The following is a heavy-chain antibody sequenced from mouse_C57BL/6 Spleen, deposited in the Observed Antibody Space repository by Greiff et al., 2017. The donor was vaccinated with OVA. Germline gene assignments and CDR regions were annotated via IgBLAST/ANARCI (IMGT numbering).Heavy chain of an antibody. J-gene: IGHJ4*01. CDR1: GYAFSSSW. CDR2: IYPGDGDT. CDR3: ARLGRDAMDY. V-gene: IGHV1-82*01. D-gene: IGHD4-1*01. Sequence: QVHVQQSGPELVKPGASVKISCKASGYAFSSSWMNWVKQRPGKGLEWIGRIYPGDGDTNYNGKFKGKATLTADKSSSTAYMQLSSLTSEDSAVYFCARLGRDAMDYWGQGTSVTVSS.